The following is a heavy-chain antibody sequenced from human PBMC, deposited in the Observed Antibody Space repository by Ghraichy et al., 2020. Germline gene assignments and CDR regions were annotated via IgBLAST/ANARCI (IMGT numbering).Heavy chain of an antibody. D-gene: IGHD3-22*01. V-gene: IGHV1-69*13. Sequence: SVKVSCKPSGGTFSSYAISWVRQAPGQGLEWMGGIIPIFGTANYAQKFQGRVTITADESTSTAYMELSSLRSEDTAVYYCARALSYDSSGYFNRLDYWGQGTLVTVSS. CDR3: ARALSYDSSGYFNRLDY. CDR1: GGTFSSYA. J-gene: IGHJ4*02. CDR2: IIPIFGTA.